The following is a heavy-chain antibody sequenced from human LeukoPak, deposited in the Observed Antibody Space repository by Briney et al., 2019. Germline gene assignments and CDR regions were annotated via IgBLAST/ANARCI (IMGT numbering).Heavy chain of an antibody. Sequence: AEPLSLTCAVYGASLTYYYWSWIRQPPGKGLEWIGEIDHIGVTKYNPSLKGRVTISRDTSKNQFSLDLTSVTAADTAVYYCATASQLGSYNWFDPWGQGTLVTVSS. J-gene: IGHJ5*02. V-gene: IGHV4-34*01. CDR2: IDHIGVT. CDR3: ATASQLGSYNWFDP. D-gene: IGHD1-1*01. CDR1: GASLTYYY.